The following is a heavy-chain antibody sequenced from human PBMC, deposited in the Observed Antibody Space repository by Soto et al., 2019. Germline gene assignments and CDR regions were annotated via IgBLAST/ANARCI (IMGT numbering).Heavy chain of an antibody. CDR2: MTGSGGGT. Sequence: EEQLLESGGGLVQPGGSLRLSCVASGFTFNNYAMNWVRQAPGEWLEWVSVMTGSGGGTNYADSVKGRFTISRDNSKNTVYLQMSSLRAEDTAVYYCAKDRLGLLKAAGMDVWGQGTTVTVSS. J-gene: IGHJ6*02. CDR1: GFTFNNYA. CDR3: AKDRLGLLKAAGMDV. D-gene: IGHD3-16*01. V-gene: IGHV3-23*01.